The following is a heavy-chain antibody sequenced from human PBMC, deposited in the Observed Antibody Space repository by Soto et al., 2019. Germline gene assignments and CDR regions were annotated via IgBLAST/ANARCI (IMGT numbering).Heavy chain of an antibody. CDR1: GFTFSSYG. CDR3: AKAIRFGEPHYVFDY. J-gene: IGHJ4*01. Sequence: GSLRLSCAASGFTFSSYGMHWVRQAPGKGLEWGAVISYDGSNKYYADSVKGRFTISRDNSKNTLYLQMNSLRAEDTAVYYCAKAIRFGEPHYVFDYWAQENLVPVSS. D-gene: IGHD3-10*01. CDR2: ISYDGSNK. V-gene: IGHV3-30*18.